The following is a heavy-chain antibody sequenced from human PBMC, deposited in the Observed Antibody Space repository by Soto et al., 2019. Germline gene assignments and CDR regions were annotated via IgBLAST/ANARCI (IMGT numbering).Heavy chain of an antibody. Sequence: GGSLRLSCAASGFTFSSYAVSWVRQAPGKGLEWVSAISGSGGSTYYADSVKGRFTISRDNSKNTLYLQMNSLRAEDTAVYYCAKDHLYSDYYYGMDVGGQGTTGTVSS. CDR3: AKDHLYSDYYYGMDV. J-gene: IGHJ6*02. CDR1: GFTFSSYA. V-gene: IGHV3-23*01. D-gene: IGHD4-4*01. CDR2: ISGSGGST.